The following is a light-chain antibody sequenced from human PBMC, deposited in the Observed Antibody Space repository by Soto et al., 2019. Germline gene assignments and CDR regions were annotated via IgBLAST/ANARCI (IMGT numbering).Light chain of an antibody. CDR2: DVT. J-gene: IGLJ1*01. V-gene: IGLV2-11*01. Sequence: QSVLTQPRSVSGSPGQSVTISCTGTSSDVGRYDYVSWYQQHPGKAPKLIVYDVTERPSGVPDRFSGSKSGNTAFLTISGLQAEDEADYSCCSFAGSYSYVFGTGTKVTVL. CDR1: SSDVGRYDY. CDR3: CSFAGSYSYV.